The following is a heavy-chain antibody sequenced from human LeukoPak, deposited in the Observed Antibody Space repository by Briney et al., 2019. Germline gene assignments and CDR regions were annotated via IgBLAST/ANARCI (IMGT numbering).Heavy chain of an antibody. D-gene: IGHD1-14*01. CDR3: AKPAKTDYADY. CDR2: INGGGGST. CDR1: GFTISNYA. V-gene: IGHV3-23*01. J-gene: IGHJ4*02. Sequence: GGSLRLSCAASGFTISNYAVSWVRQAPGKGLEWVSSINGGGGSTYYADSVKGRFTISRDNSKNTLYLQMNSLRAEDTAVYYCAKPAKTDYADYWGQGTLVTVSS.